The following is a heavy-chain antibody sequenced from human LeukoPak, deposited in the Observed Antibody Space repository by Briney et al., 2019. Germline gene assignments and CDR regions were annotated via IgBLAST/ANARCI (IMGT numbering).Heavy chain of an antibody. CDR3: ARRGGNGDWYFDL. CDR2: IDHIGST. Sequence: SETLSLTCTVSGGSISSGSYFWNWIRQPPGEGLEWIGYIDHIGSTNYNPSLKSRVTISVDTSKNQFSLRLTSVTAADTAVYYCARRGGNGDWYFDLWGRGTLVTVSA. V-gene: IGHV4-61*01. J-gene: IGHJ2*01. D-gene: IGHD1-26*01. CDR1: GGSISSGSYF.